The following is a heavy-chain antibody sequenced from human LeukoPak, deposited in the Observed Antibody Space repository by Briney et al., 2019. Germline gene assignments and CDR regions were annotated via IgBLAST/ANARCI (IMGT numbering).Heavy chain of an antibody. CDR2: ISTSSRYI. Sequence: GGSLRLSCAASGFTLSNYDMNWFRQAPGKGLEWVSSISTSSRYIYYKDSVRGRFTISRDDAKNSLYLEMNSLRAEDTAVYYCARADCSSSTCYSRRSWFDPWGQGTLVTVSS. D-gene: IGHD2-2*01. CDR3: ARADCSSSTCYSRRSWFDP. CDR1: GFTLSNYD. V-gene: IGHV3-21*01. J-gene: IGHJ5*02.